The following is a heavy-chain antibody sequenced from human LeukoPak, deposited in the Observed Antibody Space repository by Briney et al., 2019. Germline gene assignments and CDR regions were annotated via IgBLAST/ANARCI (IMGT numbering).Heavy chain of an antibody. V-gene: IGHV3-53*01. J-gene: IGHJ4*02. CDR2: IYSAGST. Sequence: GGSLRLSCEGTGFTVSSNYMSWVRQAPGKGLDWVSLIYSAGSTFYPDSVKGRFTISRDNSKNTLYLQMNSLRAEDTALYFCARDSSSFPNYFDSWGQGTLVTVSS. D-gene: IGHD2/OR15-2a*01. CDR3: ARDSSSFPNYFDS. CDR1: GFTVSSNY.